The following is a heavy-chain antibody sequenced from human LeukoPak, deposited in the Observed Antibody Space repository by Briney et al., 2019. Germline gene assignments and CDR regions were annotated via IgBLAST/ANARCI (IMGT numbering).Heavy chain of an antibody. CDR2: ISAYNGNT. J-gene: IGHJ4*02. CDR1: GYTFTSYG. CDR3: ARDQAAANTQVRFCLD. V-gene: IGHV1-18*01. Sequence: ASVKVSCKASGYTFTSYGISWVRQAPGQGLEWMGWISAYNGNTNFAQKLQGRVTMTTDTSTSTASMDLRSLRSDDTAVYYCARDQAAANTQVRFCLDWGQGTLVTVS. D-gene: IGHD6-13*01.